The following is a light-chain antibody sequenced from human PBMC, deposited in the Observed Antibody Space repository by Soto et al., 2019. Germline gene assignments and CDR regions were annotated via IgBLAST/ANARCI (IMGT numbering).Light chain of an antibody. Sequence: EIVMTQSPATLSVSPGERATLSCRASENIYTNLAWYQQKPGQAPRLLIYDASSRATGTPDRISGGGSGTHFTLTISRLEPEDFAVYYCQHYVTSSITFGQGTRLEIK. CDR2: DAS. CDR1: ENIYTN. J-gene: IGKJ5*01. CDR3: QHYVTSSIT. V-gene: IGKV3D-20*02.